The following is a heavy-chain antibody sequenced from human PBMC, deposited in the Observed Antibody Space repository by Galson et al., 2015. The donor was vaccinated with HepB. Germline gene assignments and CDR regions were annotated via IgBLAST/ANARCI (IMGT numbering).Heavy chain of an antibody. D-gene: IGHD1-14*01. CDR1: GYSFTNYW. V-gene: IGHV5-51*03. J-gene: IGHJ4*02. CDR3: AVPTREGVDFDY. Sequence: QSGAEVKKPGESLKISCKASGYSFTNYWIGWVRQMPGKGLEWMGIIYPGDSETRYGPSSQGQVTISVDKSIRTACLQWSSLKASDTAMYYCAVPTREGVDFDYWGQGTLVTVSS. CDR2: IYPGDSET.